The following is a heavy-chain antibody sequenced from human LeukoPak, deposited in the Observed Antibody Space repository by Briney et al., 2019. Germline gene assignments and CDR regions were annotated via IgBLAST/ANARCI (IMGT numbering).Heavy chain of an antibody. V-gene: IGHV3-30*18. CDR3: AKDEGGYCSSTSCYEYYYGMDV. Sequence: GGSLRLSCAASGFTFSSYGMHWVRQAPGKGLEWVAVISYDGSNKYYADSVKGRFTISRDNSKNTLYLQMNSLRAEDTAVYYCAKDEGGYCSSTSCYEYYYGMDVWGQGTTVTVSS. D-gene: IGHD2-2*01. J-gene: IGHJ6*02. CDR1: GFTFSSYG. CDR2: ISYDGSNK.